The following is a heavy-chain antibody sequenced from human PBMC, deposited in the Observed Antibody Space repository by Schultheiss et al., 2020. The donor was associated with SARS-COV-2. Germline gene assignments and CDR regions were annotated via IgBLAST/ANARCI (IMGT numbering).Heavy chain of an antibody. CDR3: ARHRVPMIVDY. Sequence: SETLSLTCTVSGGSISSYYWSWIRQPPGKGLEWIGEINHSGSTYYNPSLKSRVTISVDTSKNQFSLKLSSVTAADTAVYYCARHRVPMIVDYWGQGTLVTVSS. D-gene: IGHD3-22*01. J-gene: IGHJ4*02. CDR2: INHSGST. CDR1: GGSISSYY. V-gene: IGHV4-59*04.